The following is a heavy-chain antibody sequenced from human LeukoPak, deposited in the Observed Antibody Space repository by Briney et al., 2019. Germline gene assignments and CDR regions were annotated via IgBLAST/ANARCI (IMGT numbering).Heavy chain of an antibody. J-gene: IGHJ4*02. V-gene: IGHV5-51*01. CDR3: ARRPRYDYGPHFDY. CDR2: IFPEDSDT. D-gene: IGHD4/OR15-4a*01. CDR1: GDDFSRSW. Sequence: GESLKISCQVSGDDFSRSWIGWVRQVPGKGLDWMGIIFPEDSDTRYSPSFQGHVTFSADKSTNTAYLHWDSLRASDTAMYYCARRPRYDYGPHFDYWGQGTLVTVSS.